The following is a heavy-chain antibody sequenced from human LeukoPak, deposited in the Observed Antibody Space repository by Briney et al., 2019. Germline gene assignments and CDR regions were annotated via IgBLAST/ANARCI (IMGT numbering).Heavy chain of an antibody. J-gene: IGHJ5*02. Sequence: SETLSLTCTVSGGSISSSSYYWGWIRQPPGKGLEWIGSIYYSGSTYYNPSLKSRVTISVDTSKNQFSLKLSSVTAADTAVYYCERVLPSELVFDPWGQGTLVTVSS. D-gene: IGHD1-7*01. CDR3: ERVLPSELVFDP. V-gene: IGHV4-39*07. CDR2: IYYSGST. CDR1: GGSISSSSYY.